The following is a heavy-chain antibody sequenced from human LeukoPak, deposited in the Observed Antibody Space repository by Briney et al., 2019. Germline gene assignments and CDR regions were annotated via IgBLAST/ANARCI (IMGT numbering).Heavy chain of an antibody. D-gene: IGHD3-3*01. CDR2: IYYGGST. V-gene: IGHV4-39*01. J-gene: IGHJ4*02. CDR1: GGSISSSSYY. Sequence: SETLSLTCTVSGGSISSSSYYWGWIRQPPGKGLEWIGSIYYGGSTYYNPSLKSRVTISVDTSKNQFSLKLSSVTAADTAVYYCARQWGHYDFWSGYQYYFDYWGQGTLVTVSS. CDR3: ARQWGHYDFWSGYQYYFDY.